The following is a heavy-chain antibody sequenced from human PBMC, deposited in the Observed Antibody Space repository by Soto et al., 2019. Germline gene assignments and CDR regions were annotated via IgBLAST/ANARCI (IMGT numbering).Heavy chain of an antibody. CDR3: ARGGRYRANYYFGMDV. D-gene: IGHD1-26*01. CDR1: GFTLSNFW. V-gene: IGHV3-74*01. Sequence: VGSLRLSCAASGFTLSNFWMHWVRQAPGKGLEWVSRINSDGRSTSYVDSVKGRFTISRDNANNTLYLEMNSLRAEDTAVYFCARGGRYRANYYFGMDVWGQGTTLTVSS. CDR2: INSDGRST. J-gene: IGHJ6*02.